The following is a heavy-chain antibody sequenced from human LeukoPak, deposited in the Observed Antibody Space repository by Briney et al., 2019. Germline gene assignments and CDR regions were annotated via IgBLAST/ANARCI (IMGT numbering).Heavy chain of an antibody. Sequence: GGSLRLSCAASGFTFSSYSMNWVRQAPGKGLEWVSSISSSGSYIYYADSVKGRFTISRDNAKNSLHLQMNSLRAEDTAVYYCARDKVERYFDWLPAYYYYYGMDVWGKGTTVTVSS. V-gene: IGHV3-21*01. CDR3: ARDKVERYFDWLPAYYYYYGMDV. CDR2: ISSSGSYI. J-gene: IGHJ6*04. D-gene: IGHD3-9*01. CDR1: GFTFSSYS.